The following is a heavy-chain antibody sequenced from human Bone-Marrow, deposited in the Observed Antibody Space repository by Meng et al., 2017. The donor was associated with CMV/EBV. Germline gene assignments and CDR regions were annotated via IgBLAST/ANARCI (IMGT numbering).Heavy chain of an antibody. J-gene: IGHJ6*02. CDR2: MNPNSGNT. CDR3: ASRCSSTSCYKALGRRYYYGMDV. D-gene: IGHD2-2*02. Sequence: ASVKVSCKVSGYTLTELSRHWVRQAPGKGLEWMGWMNPNSGNTGYAQKFQGRVTMTRNTSISTAYMELSSLRSEDTAVYYCASRCSSTSCYKALGRRYYYGMDVWGQGTTVTVSS. V-gene: IGHV1-8*01. CDR1: GYTLTELS.